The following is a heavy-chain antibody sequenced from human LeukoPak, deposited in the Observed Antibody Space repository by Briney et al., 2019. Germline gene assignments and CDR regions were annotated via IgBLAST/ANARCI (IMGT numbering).Heavy chain of an antibody. D-gene: IGHD6-19*01. Sequence: SETLSLTCTVSGGSISSYYWSWIRQPAGKGLEWIGRIYTSGSTNYNPSLKSRVTMSVDTSKNQFSLKLSSVTAADTAVYYCATMGGSGWYEYYFDYWGQGTLVTVSS. CDR2: IYTSGST. V-gene: IGHV4-4*07. J-gene: IGHJ4*02. CDR3: ATMGGSGWYEYYFDY. CDR1: GGSISSYY.